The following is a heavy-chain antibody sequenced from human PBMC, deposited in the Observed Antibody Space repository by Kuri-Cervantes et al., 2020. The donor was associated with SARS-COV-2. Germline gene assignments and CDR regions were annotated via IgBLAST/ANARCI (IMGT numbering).Heavy chain of an antibody. CDR1: GFTFSNYA. Sequence: GESLKISCAAAGFTFSNYAASWVRQAPGKGLEWVSYINGYGDRTHYVDSVKGRLTISRDNSKNTLYLQMNSLRADDTAVYHCAKSLADWTNDAYDAWGQGTTVTVSS. J-gene: IGHJ3*01. CDR2: INGYGDRT. V-gene: IGHV3-23*01. CDR3: AKSLADWTNDAYDA. D-gene: IGHD3-9*01.